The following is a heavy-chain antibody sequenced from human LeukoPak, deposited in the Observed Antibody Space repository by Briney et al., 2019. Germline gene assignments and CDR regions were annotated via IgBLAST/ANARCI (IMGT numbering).Heavy chain of an antibody. CDR1: GGSFSGHF. CDR3: AASDYYYYYMDV. Sequence: SETLSLTCAVYGGSFSGHFWTWIRQPPGKGLEWIGEINHSGTTNYNPSLKSRVTISVDTSKNQFSLKLNPVTAADTSTYYCAASDYYYYYMDVWGRGTTVTVSS. J-gene: IGHJ6*03. V-gene: IGHV4-34*01. D-gene: IGHD6-19*01. CDR2: INHSGTT.